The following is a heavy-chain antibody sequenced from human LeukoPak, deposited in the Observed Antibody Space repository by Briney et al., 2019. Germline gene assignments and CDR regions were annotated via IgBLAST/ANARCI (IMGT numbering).Heavy chain of an antibody. CDR1: GYTFTSYA. CDR3: AREIEYDYVWGSYRQGWFDP. CDR2: INTNTGNP. V-gene: IGHV7-4-1*02. Sequence: ASVKVSCKASGYTFTSYAMNWVRQAPGQGLEWMGWINTNTGNPTYAQGFTGRFVFSLDTSVSTAYLQISSLKAEDTAVYYCAREIEYDYVWGSYRQGWFDPWGQGTLVTVSS. J-gene: IGHJ5*02. D-gene: IGHD3-16*02.